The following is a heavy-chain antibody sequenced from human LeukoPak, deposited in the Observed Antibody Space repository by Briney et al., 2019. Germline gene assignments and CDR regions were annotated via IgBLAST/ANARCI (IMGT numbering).Heavy chain of an antibody. CDR1: GYTLTELS. CDR2: FDPEDGET. V-gene: IGHV1-24*01. D-gene: IGHD6-13*01. J-gene: IGHJ5*02. CDR3: ARAKIAAASNPNWFDP. Sequence: GASVKVSCKVSGYTLTELSMHWVRQAPGKGLEWMGGFDPEDGETIYAQKFQGRVTMTEDTSTDTAYMELSSLRSEDTAVYYCARAKIAAASNPNWFDPWGQGTLVTVSS.